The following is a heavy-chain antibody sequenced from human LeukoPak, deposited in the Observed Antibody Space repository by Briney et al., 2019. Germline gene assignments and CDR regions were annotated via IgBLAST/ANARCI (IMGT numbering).Heavy chain of an antibody. CDR3: SSYNVGYCSGGSCLGGPAFDI. CDR2: IHYTGSK. Sequence: SETLSLTCTGSGGSLSSYYWSWIRQSPGMGLECIGHIHYTGSKHYNPSLKSRVTISVDTSKNQFSLRLSSVTAAGTAVYYCSSYNVGYCSGGSCLGGPAFDIWGQGTMVTVSS. D-gene: IGHD2-15*01. J-gene: IGHJ3*02. V-gene: IGHV4-59*01. CDR1: GGSLSSYY.